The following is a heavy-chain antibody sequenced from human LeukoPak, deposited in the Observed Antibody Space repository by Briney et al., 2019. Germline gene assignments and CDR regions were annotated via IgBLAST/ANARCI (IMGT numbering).Heavy chain of an antibody. CDR2: IYYSGST. CDR3: ALMGAFDI. CDR1: GGSISSSSYY. J-gene: IGHJ3*02. D-gene: IGHD2-8*01. Sequence: SETLSLTCTVSGGSISSSSYYWGWIRQPPGKGLEWIGSIYYSGSTYYNPSLKSRVTISVDTSRNQFSLKLSSVTAADTAVYYCALMGAFDIWGQGTMVTVSS. V-gene: IGHV4-39*01.